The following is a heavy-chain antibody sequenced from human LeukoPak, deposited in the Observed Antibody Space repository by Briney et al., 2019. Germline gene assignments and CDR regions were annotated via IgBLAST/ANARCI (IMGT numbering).Heavy chain of an antibody. D-gene: IGHD3-22*01. CDR1: GGSISSGDYY. CDR3: ARELLWGYYYDSSGYYSDGYFQH. J-gene: IGHJ1*01. CDR2: IYYSGST. V-gene: IGHV4-30-4*01. Sequence: PSQTLSLTCTVSGGSISSGDYYWSWIRQPPGKGLEWIGYIYYSGSTYYNPSLKSRVTISVDTSKNQFSLKLSSVTAADTAVYYCARELLWGYYYDSSGYYSDGYFQHWGQGTLVTVPS.